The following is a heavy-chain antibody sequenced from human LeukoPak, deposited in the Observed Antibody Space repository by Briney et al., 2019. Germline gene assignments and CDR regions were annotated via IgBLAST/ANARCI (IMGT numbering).Heavy chain of an antibody. V-gene: IGHV3-21*01. Sequence: RGSLRLSFADSGFTFSSTRMNSVRQAPGKGLDWVASISSGNSYISYVDTVKGRFTISRDNAKKSLYLQMNSLRAEDTALYYCARVLEYSSSSSPGMDVWGQGTPVTVSS. D-gene: IGHD6-6*01. CDR2: ISSGNSYI. CDR1: GFTFSSTR. CDR3: ARVLEYSSSSSPGMDV. J-gene: IGHJ6*02.